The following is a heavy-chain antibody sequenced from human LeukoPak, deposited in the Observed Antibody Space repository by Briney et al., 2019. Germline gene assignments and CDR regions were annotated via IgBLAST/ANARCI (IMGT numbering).Heavy chain of an antibody. CDR3: ARRVGFYGSGSLNYFDP. CDR2: IFRTGST. D-gene: IGHD3-10*01. Sequence: PGGSLRLSCAASGFTFSSYWMSWVRQAPGKGLEWIGSIFRTGSTYYSGSLKSRVSISVDTSKNHIALNLTSVTAADTAVYFCARRVGFYGSGSLNYFDPWGQGILVSVSS. J-gene: IGHJ5*01. CDR1: GFTFSSYW. V-gene: IGHV4-39*02.